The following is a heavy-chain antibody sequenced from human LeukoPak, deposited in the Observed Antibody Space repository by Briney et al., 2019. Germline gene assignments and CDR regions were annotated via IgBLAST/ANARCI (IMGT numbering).Heavy chain of an antibody. D-gene: IGHD2-15*01. J-gene: IGHJ4*02. CDR1: GGSISSGTYY. Sequence: PSETLSLTCTVSGGSISSGTYYWAWIRQPPGKGLEWIGTIYHSGSTYYNPSLKSRVTISVDTSKNQFSLKLSSVTAADTAVYYCARVGSGSFDYWGQGTLVTVSS. CDR3: ARVGSGSFDY. V-gene: IGHV4-39*07. CDR2: IYHSGST.